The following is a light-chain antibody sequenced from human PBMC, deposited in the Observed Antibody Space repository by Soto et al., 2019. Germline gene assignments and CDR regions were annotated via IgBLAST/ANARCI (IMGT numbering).Light chain of an antibody. V-gene: IGKV3-11*01. Sequence: ENVLRQSPATLSLSPRERATLSCRASQSIGLAIAWYQHKPGQAPRLLIFDASQRATGIPARFRGSGSGTDFTLSISSLEPEDFAVYYCQQRTDRPPWTFGQGTKVDIK. J-gene: IGKJ1*01. CDR1: QSIGLA. CDR3: QQRTDRPPWT. CDR2: DAS.